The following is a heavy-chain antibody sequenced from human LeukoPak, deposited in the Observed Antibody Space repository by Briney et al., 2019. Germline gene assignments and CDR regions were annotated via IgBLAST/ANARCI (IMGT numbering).Heavy chain of an antibody. J-gene: IGHJ4*02. D-gene: IGHD1-1*01. CDR1: GGSISSYY. V-gene: IGHV4-59*08. CDR3: ASSYLHYNWNDEVRFDY. CDR2: IYYSGST. Sequence: SETLSLTCTVSGGSISSYYWSWIRQPPGKGLEWIGYIYYSGSTNYNPSLKSRVTISVDTSKNQFSLKLSSVTAADTAVCYCASSYLHYNWNDEVRFDYWGQGTLVTVSS.